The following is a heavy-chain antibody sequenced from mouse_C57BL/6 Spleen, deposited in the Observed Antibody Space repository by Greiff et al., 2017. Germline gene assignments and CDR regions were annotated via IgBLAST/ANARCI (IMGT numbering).Heavy chain of an antibody. J-gene: IGHJ2*01. V-gene: IGHV1-15*01. D-gene: IGHD2-3*01. CDR3: TPIYDGYYFDY. CDR1: GYTFTDYE. CDR2: IDPETGGT. Sequence: VQLVESGAELVRPGASVTLSCKASGYTFTDYEMHWVKQTPVHGLEWIGAIDPETGGTAYNQKFKGKAILTADKSSSTAYMELRSLTSEDSAVYYCTPIYDGYYFDYWGQGTTLTVSS.